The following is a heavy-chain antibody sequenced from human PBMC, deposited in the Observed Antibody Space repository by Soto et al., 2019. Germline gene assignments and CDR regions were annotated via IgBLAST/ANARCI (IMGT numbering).Heavy chain of an antibody. V-gene: IGHV4-34*01. CDR1: GGAFSGYY. Sequence: PSDTLSLTCAVHGGAFSGYYWSWIRRPPGKGMEWIGEINHSGSTNYNPSLKSRVTISVDTSKNQFSLKLSSVTAADTAVYYCARDSQADTGEGVVTPQGVDYWGQGTLVTVSS. CDR3: ARDSQADTGEGVVTPQGVDY. D-gene: IGHD2-15*01. J-gene: IGHJ4*02. CDR2: INHSGST.